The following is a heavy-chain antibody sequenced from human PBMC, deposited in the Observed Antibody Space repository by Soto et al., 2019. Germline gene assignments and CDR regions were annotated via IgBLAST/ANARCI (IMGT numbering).Heavy chain of an antibody. CDR1: GGTFSSYA. CDR2: IIPIFGTA. V-gene: IGHV1-69*13. Sequence: GASVKVSCKASGGTFSSYAISWVRQAPGQGLEWMGGIIPIFGTANYAQKFQGRVTITADESTSTAYMELSSLRSEDTAVYYCARSYCTNGVCYSGWFDPWGQGTLVTVSS. CDR3: ARSYCTNGVCYSGWFDP. J-gene: IGHJ5*02. D-gene: IGHD2-8*01.